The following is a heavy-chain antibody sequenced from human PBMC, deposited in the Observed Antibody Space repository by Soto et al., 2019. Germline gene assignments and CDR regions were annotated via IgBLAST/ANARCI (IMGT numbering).Heavy chain of an antibody. J-gene: IGHJ4*02. CDR1: GGSVSSGDYY. D-gene: IGHD5-12*01. Sequence: SETLSLTCTVSGGSVSSGDYYWSWIRQPPGKELEWIGYIYNSGTINYNPSLKSRLTISLDASKNHFSLKLSSVTAADTAVYYCARGSAYTYYFDYWGQGTLVTV. CDR2: IYNSGTI. CDR3: ARGSAYTYYFDY. V-gene: IGHV4-61*03.